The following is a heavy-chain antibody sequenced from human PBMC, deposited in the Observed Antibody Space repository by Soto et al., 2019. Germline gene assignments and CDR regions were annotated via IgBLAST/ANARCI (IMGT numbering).Heavy chain of an antibody. CDR3: ARGSGGYYYDSSGYYLDY. J-gene: IGHJ4*02. V-gene: IGHV1-8*01. Sequence: GASVKVSCKASGYTFTSYDINWVRQATGQGLEWRGWMNSNSGNTGYAQKFQGRVTMTRNTSISTAYMELSSLRSEDTAVYYCARGSGGYYYDSSGYYLDYWGQGTLVTVSS. CDR1: GYTFTSYD. D-gene: IGHD3-22*01. CDR2: MNSNSGNT.